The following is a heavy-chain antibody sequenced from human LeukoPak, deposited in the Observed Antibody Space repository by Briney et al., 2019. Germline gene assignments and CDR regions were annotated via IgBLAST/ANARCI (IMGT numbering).Heavy chain of an antibody. D-gene: IGHD4-17*01. V-gene: IGHV4-39*01. J-gene: IGHJ6*02. CDR2: IYYSGST. CDR1: GGSISSSSYY. CDR3: ARHVSARRTVTTSLYYYYYYGMDV. Sequence: SETLSLTCTVSGGSISSSSYYWGWLRQPPGKGLEWIGSIYYSGSTYYNPSLKSRVTISLDTSKNQFSLKLSSVTAADTAVYYCARHVSARRTVTTSLYYYYYYGMDVWGQGTTVTVSS.